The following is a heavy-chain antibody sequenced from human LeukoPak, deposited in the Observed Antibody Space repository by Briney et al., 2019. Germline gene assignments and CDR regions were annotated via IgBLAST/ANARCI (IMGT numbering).Heavy chain of an antibody. D-gene: IGHD3-16*01. CDR1: GFTFDDYG. V-gene: IGHV3-20*04. Sequence: PGGSLRLSCAASGFTFDDYGMSWVRQAPGKGPEWVSGINWNGGSTGYADSVKGRFTISRDNAKNSLYLQMNSLRAEDTALYYCARGCFDYYGMDVWGQGTTVTVSS. J-gene: IGHJ6*02. CDR3: ARGCFDYYGMDV. CDR2: INWNGGST.